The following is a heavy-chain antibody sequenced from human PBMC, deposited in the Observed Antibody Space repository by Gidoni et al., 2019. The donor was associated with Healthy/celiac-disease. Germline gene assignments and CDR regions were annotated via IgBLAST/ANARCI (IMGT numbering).Heavy chain of an antibody. D-gene: IGHD6-19*01. CDR2: IYYSGST. CDR3: ARPQGPISSGWSSLFDY. V-gene: IGHV4-39*01. Sequence: QLQLQESGPGLVKPSETLSLTCTVSGGSISSSSYYWGWIRQPPGKGLEWIGSIYYSGSTYYNPSLKSRVTISVDTSKNQFSLKLSSVTAADTAVYYCARPQGPISSGWSSLFDYWGQGTLVTVSS. CDR1: GGSISSSSYY. J-gene: IGHJ4*02.